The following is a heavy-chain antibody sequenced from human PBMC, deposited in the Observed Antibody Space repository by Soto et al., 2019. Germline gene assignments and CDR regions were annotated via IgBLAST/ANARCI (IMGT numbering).Heavy chain of an antibody. Sequence: PSETLSLTCTVSGGSISSGGYYWSWIRQPPGKGLEWIGYIYYSGSTNYNPSLKSRVTISVDTSKNQFSLKLSSVTAADTAVYYCARVKPYYYYMDVWGKETTVTVSS. CDR1: GGSISSGGYY. J-gene: IGHJ6*03. CDR2: IYYSGST. V-gene: IGHV4-61*08. CDR3: ARVKPYYYYMDV.